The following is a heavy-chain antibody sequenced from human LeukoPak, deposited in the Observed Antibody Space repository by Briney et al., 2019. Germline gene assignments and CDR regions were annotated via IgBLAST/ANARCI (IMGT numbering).Heavy chain of an antibody. V-gene: IGHV1-2*02. CDR2: INPNSGGT. Sequence: GESLKISCKGSGYSFTSYYMHWVRQAPGQGLEWMGWINPNSGGTNYAQKFQGRVTMTRDTSISTAYMELSRLRSDDTAVYYCARDSFEMDQPDPLHWFDPWGQGTLVTVSS. CDR3: ARDSFEMDQPDPLHWFDP. D-gene: IGHD5-24*01. J-gene: IGHJ5*02. CDR1: GYSFTSYY.